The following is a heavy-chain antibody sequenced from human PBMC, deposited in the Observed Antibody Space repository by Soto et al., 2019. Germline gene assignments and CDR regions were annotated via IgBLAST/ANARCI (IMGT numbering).Heavy chain of an antibody. Sequence: SLRLSCTASGLPHSSFAMMWVRQAPGKGLECVSGIYGSGRGIEYADSVKGRFTISRDNSKNTVYLQMTDLRADDTAVYYCAKDAVYNDGLWLMDHWGQGTQVTVSS. CDR2: IYGSGRGI. D-gene: IGHD2-21*01. CDR1: GLPHSSFA. V-gene: IGHV3-23*05. J-gene: IGHJ4*02. CDR3: AKDAVYNDGLWLMDH.